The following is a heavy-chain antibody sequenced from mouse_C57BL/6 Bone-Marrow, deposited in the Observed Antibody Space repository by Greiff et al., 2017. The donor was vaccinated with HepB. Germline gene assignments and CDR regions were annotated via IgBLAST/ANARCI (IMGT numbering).Heavy chain of an antibody. CDR1: GFTFSDYG. J-gene: IGHJ1*03. CDR2: ISSGSSTI. Sequence: EVQVVESGGGLVKPGGSLKLTCAASGFTFSDYGMHWFRQAPEKGLEWVAYISSGSSTIYYADTVKGRFTISRDNAKNTLFLQMTSLRSEDTAMYYGARWEPCGSSPYWYFDVWGTGTTVTVSS. V-gene: IGHV5-17*01. D-gene: IGHD1-1*01. CDR3: ARWEPCGSSPYWYFDV.